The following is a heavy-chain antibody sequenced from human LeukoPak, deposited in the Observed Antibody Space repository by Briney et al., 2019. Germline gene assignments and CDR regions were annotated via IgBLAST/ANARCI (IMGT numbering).Heavy chain of an antibody. D-gene: IGHD3-9*01. CDR3: AKDEYDDILTGYYMDY. J-gene: IGHJ4*02. CDR2: ISGSGGST. V-gene: IGHV3-23*01. CDR1: GFTFSSYA. Sequence: GGSLRLSCAASGFTFSSYAMSWVRQAPGKGLEWVSAISGSGGSTYYADSVKGRFTISRDNSKNTLYLQTNSLRAEDTAVYYCAKDEYDDILTGYYMDYRGQGTLVTVSS.